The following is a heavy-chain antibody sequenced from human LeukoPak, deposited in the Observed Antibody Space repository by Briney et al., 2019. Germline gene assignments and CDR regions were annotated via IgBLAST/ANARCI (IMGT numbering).Heavy chain of an antibody. Sequence: SETLSLTCTVSGGSISSGGYYWSWIRQHPGKGLEWIGYIYYSGSTYYNPSLKSRVTISVDTSKNQFSLKLSSVTAADTAVYYCAKRKLGPIVVVAAANERYYFDYWGQGTLVTASS. V-gene: IGHV4-31*03. CDR2: IYYSGST. J-gene: IGHJ4*02. CDR1: GGSISSGGYY. D-gene: IGHD2-15*01. CDR3: AKRKLGPIVVVAAANERYYFDY.